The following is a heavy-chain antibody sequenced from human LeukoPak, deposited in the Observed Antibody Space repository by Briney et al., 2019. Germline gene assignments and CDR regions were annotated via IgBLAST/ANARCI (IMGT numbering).Heavy chain of an antibody. D-gene: IGHD4-17*01. J-gene: IGHJ6*02. Sequence: GGSLRLSCAASGFTFSSYWMSWVRQAPGKGLEWVANIKQDGSEKYYVDSVKGRFTISRDNAKNSLYLQMNSLRAEDTAVYYCAKDPDYGDYASPRWSPHFYGMDVWGQGTTVTVSS. CDR2: IKQDGSEK. CDR1: GFTFSSYW. V-gene: IGHV3-7*01. CDR3: AKDPDYGDYASPRWSPHFYGMDV.